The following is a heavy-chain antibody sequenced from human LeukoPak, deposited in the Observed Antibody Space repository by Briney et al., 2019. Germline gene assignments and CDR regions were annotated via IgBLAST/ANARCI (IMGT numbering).Heavy chain of an antibody. D-gene: IGHD6-19*01. J-gene: IGHJ5*02. CDR2: ISDSGGST. Sequence: GGSLRLSYAASGFTFSNYDMSWVRQAPGKGLEWVSSISDSGGSTYYADSVKGRFTISRDNSKNTLYLQMTNLRAADTAVYYCAKDLSRAVAADWFDPWDQGSLVTVSS. V-gene: IGHV3-23*01. CDR1: GFTFSNYD. CDR3: AKDLSRAVAADWFDP.